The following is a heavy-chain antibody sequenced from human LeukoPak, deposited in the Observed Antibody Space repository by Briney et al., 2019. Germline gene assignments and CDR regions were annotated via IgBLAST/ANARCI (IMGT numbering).Heavy chain of an antibody. CDR3: AKEGRVGATKAFDY. CDR2: ISGSGGST. V-gene: IGHV3-23*01. Sequence: QTGGSLRLSCAASGFTFSSYAMSWVRQAPGKWLEWVSAISGSGGSTYYADAVKGRFTISRDNSKNTLYLQMNSLRAEDTAIYYCAKEGRVGATKAFDYWGQGTLVTVSS. CDR1: GFTFSSYA. D-gene: IGHD1-26*01. J-gene: IGHJ4*02.